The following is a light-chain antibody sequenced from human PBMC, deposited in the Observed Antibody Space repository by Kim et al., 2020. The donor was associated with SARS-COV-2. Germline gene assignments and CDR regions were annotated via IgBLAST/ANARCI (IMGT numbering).Light chain of an antibody. V-gene: IGLV3-19*01. CDR3: ISRDSNDTVL. CDR1: SLKSYY. J-gene: IGLJ2*01. Sequence: VAWGQLVRMKCQGDSLKSYYAIWYQQKPGQPTLVVMYGKNPRPSGIPDRFSGSSPGNPASLNITAIQEGDETDYYSISRDSNDTVLFGGGTQLTVL. CDR2: GKN.